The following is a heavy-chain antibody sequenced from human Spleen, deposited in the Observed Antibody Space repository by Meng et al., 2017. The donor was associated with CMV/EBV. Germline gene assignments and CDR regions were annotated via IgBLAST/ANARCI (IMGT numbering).Heavy chain of an antibody. CDR3: ARDRLSPFYDSGSGAHATTHGVDV. J-gene: IGHJ6*02. Sequence: GGSLRLSCAASGFTLRSYWIHWVRQIPGKGLVWVSRISGDGSSTTYADSVKGRFTISRDNTKNTVHLQMNSLRVEDTAIYYCARDRLSPFYDSGSGAHATTHGVDVWGQGTTVTVSS. V-gene: IGHV3-74*03. D-gene: IGHD3-3*01. CDR2: ISGDGSST. CDR1: GFTLRSYW.